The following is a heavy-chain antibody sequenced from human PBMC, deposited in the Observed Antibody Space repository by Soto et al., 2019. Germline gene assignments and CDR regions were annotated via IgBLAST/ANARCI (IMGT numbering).Heavy chain of an antibody. J-gene: IGHJ5*02. D-gene: IGHD3-16*01. V-gene: IGHV4-30-4*01. Sequence: QVQLQESGPGLVKPSQTLSLTCTVSGGSISSGDYYWSWIRQPPGKGLEWIGYIYYSGSTYYNPSLKSRVTISVDTSKNQFALKLSSGTAADTAVYYCARGGSLQIGWFDPWGQGTLVTVSS. CDR1: GGSISSGDYY. CDR2: IYYSGST. CDR3: ARGGSLQIGWFDP.